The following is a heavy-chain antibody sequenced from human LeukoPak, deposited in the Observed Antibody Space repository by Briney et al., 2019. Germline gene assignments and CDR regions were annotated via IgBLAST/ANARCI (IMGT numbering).Heavy chain of an antibody. D-gene: IGHD3-3*01. Sequence: GGSLRLSCAASVFTFSDYYMSWIRQAPGKGLEWGSYISSSGSTIYYADSVKGRVTTSTENAKNSLYLQMTRLREEDTVVYYCARDDAIFGVVYYRYYGMDVWGQGTTVTVSS. CDR2: ISSSGSTI. V-gene: IGHV3-11*01. CDR1: VFTFSDYY. CDR3: ARDDAIFGVVYYRYYGMDV. J-gene: IGHJ6*02.